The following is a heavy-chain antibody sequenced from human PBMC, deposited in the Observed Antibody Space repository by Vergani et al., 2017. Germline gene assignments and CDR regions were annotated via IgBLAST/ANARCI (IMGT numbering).Heavy chain of an antibody. Sequence: QVQLQESGPGLVKPSQTLSLTCTVSGGSIRSGSYYWSWIRQPAGKGLEWIGRIYTSGSTNYNPSLKSRVTISVDTSKNQFSLKLSSVTAADTAVYYCARDLCSGGSCTDYWGQGTLVTVSS. J-gene: IGHJ4*02. CDR2: IYTSGST. V-gene: IGHV4-61*02. D-gene: IGHD2-15*01. CDR1: GGSIRSGSYY. CDR3: ARDLCSGGSCTDY.